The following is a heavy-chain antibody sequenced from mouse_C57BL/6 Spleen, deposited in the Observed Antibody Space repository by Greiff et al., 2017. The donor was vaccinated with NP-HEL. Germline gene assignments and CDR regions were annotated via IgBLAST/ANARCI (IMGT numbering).Heavy chain of an antibody. CDR1: GYTFTSYW. V-gene: IGHV1-69*01. D-gene: IGHD2-1*01. CDR3: ARGYGNYEGYAMDY. Sequence: QVQLQQPGAELVMPGASVKLSCKASGYTFTSYWMHWVKQRPGQGLEWIGEIDPSDSYTNYNQKFKGKSTLTVDKSSSTAYMQLSSLTSEDSAVYYCARGYGNYEGYAMDYWGQGTSVTVSS. CDR2: IDPSDSYT. J-gene: IGHJ4*01.